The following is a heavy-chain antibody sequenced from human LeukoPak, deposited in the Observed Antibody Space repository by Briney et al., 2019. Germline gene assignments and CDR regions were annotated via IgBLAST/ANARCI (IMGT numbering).Heavy chain of an antibody. CDR1: GYTFTRYV. Sequence: GASVKVSCKSSGYTFTRYVINWVRQATGQGLEWMGWMNPNSGNTGHAQKFQGRVTMTRNTSISTAYMELSSLRSEDTAVYYCARVLRYYYGSGSLLYYFDYWGQGTLVTVSS. CDR2: MNPNSGNT. D-gene: IGHD3-10*01. V-gene: IGHV1-8*01. CDR3: ARVLRYYYGSGSLLYYFDY. J-gene: IGHJ4*02.